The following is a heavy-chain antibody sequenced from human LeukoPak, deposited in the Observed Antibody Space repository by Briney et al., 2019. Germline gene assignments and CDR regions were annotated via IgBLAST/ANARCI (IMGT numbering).Heavy chain of an antibody. Sequence: ASVKVSCKASGYTFTGYYMHWVRQAPGQGLEWVGWINPNSGGTNYAQKFQGRVTMTRDTSISTAYMELSRLRSDDTAVYYCARDRGYCSSTSCYYYFDYWGQGTLVTVSS. D-gene: IGHD2-2*01. V-gene: IGHV1-2*02. CDR3: ARDRGYCSSTSCYYYFDY. CDR1: GYTFTGYY. J-gene: IGHJ4*02. CDR2: INPNSGGT.